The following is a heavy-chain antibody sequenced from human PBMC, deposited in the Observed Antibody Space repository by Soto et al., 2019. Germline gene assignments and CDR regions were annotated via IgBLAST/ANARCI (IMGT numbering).Heavy chain of an antibody. V-gene: IGHV1-18*04. CDR1: GYSFTSYG. D-gene: IGHD3-22*01. Sequence: GESLKISCQGSGYSFTSYGISWVRQAPGQGLEWMGWISAYNGNTNYAQKLQSRVTMTTDTSTSTAYMELRSLRSDDTAVYYCARDIGSSGYYYYYYYGMDVWGQGTTVTVSS. CDR2: ISAYNGNT. CDR3: ARDIGSSGYYYYYYYGMDV. J-gene: IGHJ6*02.